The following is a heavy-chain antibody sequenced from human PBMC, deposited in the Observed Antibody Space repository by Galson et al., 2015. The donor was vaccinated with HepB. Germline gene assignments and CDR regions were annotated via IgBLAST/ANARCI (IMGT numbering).Heavy chain of an antibody. V-gene: IGHV3-48*01. Sequence: SLRLSCAASGFTFSSYSMNWVRQAPGKGLEWVSYISSSSSTIYYADSVKGRFTISRDNAKNSLYLQMNSLRAEDTAAYYCARITMVRGVPYYYYGMDVWGQGTTVTVS. CDR2: ISSSSSTI. CDR1: GFTFSSYS. J-gene: IGHJ6*02. CDR3: ARITMVRGVPYYYYGMDV. D-gene: IGHD3-10*01.